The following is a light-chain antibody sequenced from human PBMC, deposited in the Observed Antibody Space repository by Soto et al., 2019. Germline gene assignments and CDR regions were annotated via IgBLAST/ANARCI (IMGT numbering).Light chain of an antibody. V-gene: IGKV3-20*01. CDR3: QHYNSYSEA. Sequence: DIVLTQSPGTLSLSPGQRATLSCRASQSLSSAFLAWYQQKPGQAPRLLIYSASSRATGVPDRFSGSGSGTDFTLTISSLQPDDFATYYCQHYNSYSEAFGQGTKVDTK. CDR1: QSLSSAF. J-gene: IGKJ1*01. CDR2: SAS.